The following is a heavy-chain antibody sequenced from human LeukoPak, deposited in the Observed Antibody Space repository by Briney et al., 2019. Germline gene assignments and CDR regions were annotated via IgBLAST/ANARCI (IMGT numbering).Heavy chain of an antibody. CDR1: GYFISSGYY. CDR2: IHHSGST. CDR3: ARAGAAAWN. V-gene: IGHV4-38-2*02. J-gene: IGHJ4*02. Sequence: PSETLSLTCTVSGYFISSGYYWGWIRQPPGKGLQWIGSIHHSGSTYYNPSLKSRVTISVDTSKNQFSLKLSSVTAADTAVYYCARAGAAAWNWGQGTLVTVSS. D-gene: IGHD6-13*01.